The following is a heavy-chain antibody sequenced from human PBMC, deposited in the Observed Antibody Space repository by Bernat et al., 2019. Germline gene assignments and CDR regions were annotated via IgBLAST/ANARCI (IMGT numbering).Heavy chain of an antibody. J-gene: IGHJ6*03. V-gene: IGHV3-7*03. CDR1: GFTFSSYW. D-gene: IGHD6-13*01. CDR3: ARVPPEQYSSSWYYYYYYYMDV. Sequence: EVQLVESGGGLVQPGGSLRLSCAASGFTFSSYWMSWVRQAPGKGLEWVANIKQDGSEKYYVDSVKGRFTISRDNAKNSLYLQMNSLAAEDTAVYYCARVPPEQYSSSWYYYYYYYMDVWGKGTTVTVSS. CDR2: IKQDGSEK.